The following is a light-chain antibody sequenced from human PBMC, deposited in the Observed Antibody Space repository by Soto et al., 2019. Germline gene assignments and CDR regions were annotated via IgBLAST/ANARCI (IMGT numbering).Light chain of an antibody. CDR1: QSIRSY. CDR3: QQFNSYPIT. CDR2: AAS. Sequence: IQMTPSPSSLSASVGDRVTITCRASQSIRSYLNCYQQKPGKAPNLLIYAASGLQTGVPSRFSGSGSGTEFTLTISSLQPEDFATYYCQQFNSYPITFGQGTRLEIK. J-gene: IGKJ5*01. V-gene: IGKV1-9*01.